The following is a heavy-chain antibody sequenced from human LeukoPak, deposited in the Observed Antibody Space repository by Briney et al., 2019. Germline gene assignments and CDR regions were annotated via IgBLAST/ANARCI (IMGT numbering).Heavy chain of an antibody. J-gene: IGHJ4*02. CDR1: GFTFSDYY. Sequence: GGSLRLSCAASGFTFSDYYMSWIRQAPGKGLEWVSYISSSSSYTNYADSVKGRFTISRDNAKNSLYLQMNSLRAEDTAVYYCARALGYCSGGSCHSFDYWGQGTLVTVSS. CDR2: ISSSSSYT. V-gene: IGHV3-11*06. D-gene: IGHD2-15*01. CDR3: ARALGYCSGGSCHSFDY.